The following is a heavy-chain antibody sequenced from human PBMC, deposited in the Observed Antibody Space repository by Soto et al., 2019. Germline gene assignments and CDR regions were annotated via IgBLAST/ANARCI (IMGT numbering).Heavy chain of an antibody. V-gene: IGHV3-23*01. CDR1: GFTFSTYA. CDR2: ITTSGGNT. D-gene: IGHD2-8*01. CDR3: AGRYCTNGVCYTNYYYYIDV. Sequence: EVQLLESGGGLVQPGGSLRLYCAASGFTFSTYAMSWVRQAPGKGLEWVSTITTSGGNTYYADSVQGRFTISRDNSKNTLYLQMNSLRAEDTAVYYCAGRYCTNGVCYTNYYYYIDVCGKGTTVTVSS. J-gene: IGHJ6*03.